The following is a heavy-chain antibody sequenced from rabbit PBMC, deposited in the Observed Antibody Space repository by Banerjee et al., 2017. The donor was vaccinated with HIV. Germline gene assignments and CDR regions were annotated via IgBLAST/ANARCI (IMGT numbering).Heavy chain of an antibody. CDR2: SYAGSSAST. CDR1: GFSFNSGYD. Sequence: QEQLVESGGGLVKPGASLTLTCKASGFSFNSGYDMCWVRQAPGKGLEWIACSYAGSSASTYSAVWAKGRFTFSKTSSTTVTLQMTSLTVADTATYFCARDLTDVIGWNFGWWGQGTLVTVS. D-gene: IGHD1-1*01. V-gene: IGHV1S45*01. J-gene: IGHJ4*01. CDR3: ARDLTDVIGWNFGW.